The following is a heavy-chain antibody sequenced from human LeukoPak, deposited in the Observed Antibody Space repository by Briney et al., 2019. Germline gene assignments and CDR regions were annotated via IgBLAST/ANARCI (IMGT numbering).Heavy chain of an antibody. J-gene: IGHJ5*02. CDR3: ARETNNWFDP. V-gene: IGHV1-46*01. Sequence: ASVKVSCKASGYAFISYYMHWVRQAPGQGLEWMGIINPSGGSTSYAQKFQGRVTMTRDPHTSTVYMELSSLRSEDTAVYYCARETNNWFDPWGQGTLVTVSS. CDR2: INPSGGST. CDR1: GYAFISYY.